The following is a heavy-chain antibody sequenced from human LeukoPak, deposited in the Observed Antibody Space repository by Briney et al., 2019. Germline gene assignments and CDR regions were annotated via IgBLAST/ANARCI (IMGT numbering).Heavy chain of an antibody. CDR3: AKDSGGYXDSXGXXXXXY. V-gene: IGHV3-9*01. CDR2: ISWNSGSI. D-gene: IGHD3-22*01. Sequence: GGSLRLSCAASGFTFDDYAMHWVRQAPGKGLEWVSGISWNSGSIGYADSVKGRFTISRDNAKNSLYLQMNSLRAEDTVLYYCAKDSGGYXDSXGXXXXXYWGQGTLXTVSS. CDR1: GFTFDDYA. J-gene: IGHJ4*02.